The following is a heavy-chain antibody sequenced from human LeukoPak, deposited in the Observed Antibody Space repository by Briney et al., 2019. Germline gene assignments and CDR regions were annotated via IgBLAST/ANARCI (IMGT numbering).Heavy chain of an antibody. CDR2: ISGSGGST. D-gene: IGHD4-17*01. CDR3: AKAATVTTPEDY. V-gene: IGHV3-23*01. Sequence: GGSLGLSCAASGFTFSSYAMSWVRQAPGKGLEWASAISGSGGSTYYADSVRGRFTISRDNSKNTLYMQMNSLRAEDTAVYYCAKAATVTTPEDYWGQGTLVTVSS. CDR1: GFTFSSYA. J-gene: IGHJ4*02.